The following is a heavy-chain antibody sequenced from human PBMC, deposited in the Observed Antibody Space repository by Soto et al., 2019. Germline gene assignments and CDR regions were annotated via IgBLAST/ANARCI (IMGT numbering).Heavy chain of an antibody. D-gene: IGHD6-6*01. CDR2: IIPIFGTA. V-gene: IGHV1-69*13. J-gene: IGHJ5*02. CDR3: ARAGTIATRQFDP. CDR1: GGTFSSYA. Sequence: GASVKVSCKASGGTFSSYAISWVRQAPGQGLEWMGGIIPIFGTANYAQKFQGRVTITADESTSTAYMELSSLRSEDTAVYYCARAGTIATRQFDPWGQGTLVTVSS.